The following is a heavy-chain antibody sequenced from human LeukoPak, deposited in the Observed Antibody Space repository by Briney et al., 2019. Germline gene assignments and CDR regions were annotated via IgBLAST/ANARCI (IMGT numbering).Heavy chain of an antibody. J-gene: IGHJ4*02. CDR3: MRDSTF. CDR2: IYGGGNT. Sequence: GSLRLSCAVPGFTVSNTFMNWVRQTPGKGLEWVSVIYGGGNTYYADSVKGRFTISRDNSKNTVFLQMNSLRAEDTAVYYCMRDSTFWGQGTLVTVSS. CDR1: GFTVSNTF. V-gene: IGHV3-53*01. D-gene: IGHD2/OR15-2a*01.